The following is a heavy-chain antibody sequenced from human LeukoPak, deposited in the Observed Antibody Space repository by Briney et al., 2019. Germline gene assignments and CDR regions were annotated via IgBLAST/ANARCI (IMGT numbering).Heavy chain of an antibody. V-gene: IGHV3-74*01. J-gene: IGHJ4*02. Sequence: GGSLRLSCAASGFTFSHFWMHWVRQVPGKGLVWVSRISNDGSRTAYADSVKGRFTISRDNSKNTLYLQMNSLRAEDTAVYYCARDRGGYSSSSRYFDYWGQGTLVTVSS. D-gene: IGHD6-6*01. CDR1: GFTFSHFW. CDR3: ARDRGGYSSSSRYFDY. CDR2: ISNDGSRT.